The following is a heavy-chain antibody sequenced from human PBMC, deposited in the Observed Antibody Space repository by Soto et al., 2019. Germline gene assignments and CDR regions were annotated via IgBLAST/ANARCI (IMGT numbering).Heavy chain of an antibody. J-gene: IGHJ4*02. CDR1: GGSISSSSYY. CDR3: ARRKSDWATMARNYYFDY. CDR2: IYYSGST. D-gene: IGHD3-10*01. V-gene: IGHV4-39*01. Sequence: QLQLQESGPGLVKPSETLSLTCTVSGGSISSSSYYWGWIRQPPGKGLEWIGSIYYSGSTYYNPSLKSRVTISVDTSKNQFSLKLSSVTAADTAVYYCARRKSDWATMARNYYFDYWGQGTLVTVSS.